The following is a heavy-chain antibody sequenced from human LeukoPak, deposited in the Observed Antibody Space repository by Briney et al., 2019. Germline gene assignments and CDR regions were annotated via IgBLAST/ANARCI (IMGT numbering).Heavy chain of an antibody. CDR2: IGGSNGIT. D-gene: IGHD4-17*01. V-gene: IGHV3-23*01. CDR1: RFTFNSYA. CDR3: ARAPDYGDYFDY. Sequence: GGSLRLSCAASRFTFNSYAMSWVRQAPGKGLEWVSVIGGSNGITFYVGSVKGRFTISRDNSKNTLYLQMNSLRAEDTAVYYCARAPDYGDYFDYWGQGTLVTVSS. J-gene: IGHJ4*02.